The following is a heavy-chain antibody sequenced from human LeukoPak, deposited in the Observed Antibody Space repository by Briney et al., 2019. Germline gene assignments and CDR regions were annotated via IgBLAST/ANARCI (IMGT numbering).Heavy chain of an antibody. J-gene: IGHJ3*02. CDR2: IIPIFGTA. Sequence: ASVKVSCKASGGTFSSYAISWVRQAPGQGLEWMGGIIPIFGTANYAQKFQGRVTITADESTSTAYMELSSLRSEDTAVYYCARDPDSSGYYWTREAFDIWGQGTMVTVSS. CDR1: GGTFSSYA. CDR3: ARDPDSSGYYWTREAFDI. D-gene: IGHD3-22*01. V-gene: IGHV1-69*13.